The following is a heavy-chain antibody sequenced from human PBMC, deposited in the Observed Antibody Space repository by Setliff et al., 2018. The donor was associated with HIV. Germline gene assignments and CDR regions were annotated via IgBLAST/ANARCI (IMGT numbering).Heavy chain of an antibody. Sequence: SETLSLTCTVSGGSIRSGSYYWSWIRQPAGKGLEWIGRIYTGGSTDYNPSLKSRATISLDTSENQFSLKLNSVTAADTAVYYCARRGRDGVFIMFATGFDPWGQGALVTVSS. CDR3: ARRGRDGVFIMFATGFDP. D-gene: IGHD2-8*01. CDR2: IYTGGST. V-gene: IGHV4-61*02. J-gene: IGHJ5*02. CDR1: GGSIRSGSYY.